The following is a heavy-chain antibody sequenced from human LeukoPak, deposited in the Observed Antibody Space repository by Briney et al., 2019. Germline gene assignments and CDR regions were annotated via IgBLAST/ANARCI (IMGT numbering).Heavy chain of an antibody. Sequence: PGGSLRLSCAASGFTFSDYSMNWVRQAPGKGLEWVSYISSSSSTIYYADSVKGRFTISRDNAKNSLSLQMNSLRAEDTAVYYCARDRVVVDSTSPLRYYYYGMDVWGQGTTVTVSS. CDR2: ISSSSSTI. J-gene: IGHJ6*02. V-gene: IGHV3-48*04. CDR1: GFTFSDYS. CDR3: ARDRVVVDSTSPLRYYYYGMDV. D-gene: IGHD2-2*01.